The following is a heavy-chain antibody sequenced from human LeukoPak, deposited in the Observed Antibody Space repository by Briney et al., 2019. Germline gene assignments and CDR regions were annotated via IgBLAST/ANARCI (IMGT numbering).Heavy chain of an antibody. D-gene: IGHD2-15*01. J-gene: IGHJ5*02. CDR1: GFTFSSYG. Sequence: GGSLRLSCAASGFTFSSYGIHWVRQAPGKGLEWVAVIWYDGSNKYYADSVKGRFTISRDNSKNTLYLQMNSLRAEDTAVYYCARMQAVVVAAMTYNWFDPWGQGTLVTVSS. V-gene: IGHV3-33*01. CDR3: ARMQAVVVAAMTYNWFDP. CDR2: IWYDGSNK.